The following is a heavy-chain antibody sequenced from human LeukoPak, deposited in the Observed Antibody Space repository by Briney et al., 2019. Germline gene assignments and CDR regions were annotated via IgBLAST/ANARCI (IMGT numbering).Heavy chain of an antibody. Sequence: PSETLSLTCTVSGGSISSSSYFWGWIRQPPGKGLEWIGSIYFSGSTYYNPSLKSRVTISVDTSKNQFSLKLSSVTAADTAVYHCARVESSVVGAHFDYWGQGTLVTVSS. CDR3: ARVESSVVGAHFDY. CDR1: GGSISSSSYF. V-gene: IGHV4-39*07. J-gene: IGHJ4*02. CDR2: IYFSGST. D-gene: IGHD1-26*01.